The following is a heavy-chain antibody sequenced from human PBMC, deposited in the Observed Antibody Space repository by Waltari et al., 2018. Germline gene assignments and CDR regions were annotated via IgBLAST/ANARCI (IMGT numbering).Heavy chain of an antibody. CDR3: ARSVNYYDSDAFDI. Sequence: VQLVQSGAEVKEPGASVKVSCKASGSTFSSYWMRWVRQAPGKGLEWVANIKQDGSEKYYVDSVKGRFTISRDNAKNSLYLQMNSLRAEDTAVYYCARSVNYYDSDAFDIWGQGTMVTVSS. CDR1: GSTFSSYW. CDR2: IKQDGSEK. D-gene: IGHD3-22*01. J-gene: IGHJ3*02. V-gene: IGHV3-7*01.